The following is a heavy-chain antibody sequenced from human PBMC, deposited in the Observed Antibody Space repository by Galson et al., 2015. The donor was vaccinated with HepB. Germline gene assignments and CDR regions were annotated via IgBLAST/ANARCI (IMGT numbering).Heavy chain of an antibody. CDR1: GGSVSSGSYY. Sequence: ETLSLTCTVSGGSVSSGSYYWSWIRQPPGKGLEWIGYIYYSGSTNYNPSLKSRVTISVDTSKNQFSLKLSSVTAAGTAVYYCARVIGMAVTTFHWGWFDPWGQGTLVTVSS. CDR2: IYYSGST. D-gene: IGHD4-11*01. V-gene: IGHV4-61*01. CDR3: ARVIGMAVTTFHWGWFDP. J-gene: IGHJ5*02.